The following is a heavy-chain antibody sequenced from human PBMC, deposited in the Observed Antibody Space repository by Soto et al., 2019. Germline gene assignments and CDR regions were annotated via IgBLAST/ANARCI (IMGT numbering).Heavy chain of an antibody. CDR2: INHSGST. CDR1: CGSFSGYY. J-gene: IGHJ4*02. CDR3: AKGMRQGVLRYFGPTDKSDY. D-gene: IGHD3-9*01. Sequence: PSETLSLTCSVYCGSFSGYYWSCIRQPPGKGLEWIGEINHSGSTNYNPSLKSRVTISVDTSKTQFSLNLTSVPAADTAVYYCAKGMRQGVLRYFGPTDKSDYWGQGTLATVSS. V-gene: IGHV4-34*01.